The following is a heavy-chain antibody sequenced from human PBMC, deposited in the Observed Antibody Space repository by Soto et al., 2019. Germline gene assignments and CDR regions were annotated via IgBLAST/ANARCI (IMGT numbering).Heavy chain of an antibody. CDR3: ASCSVAMITFGGVIENYMYV. D-gene: IGHD3-16*02. V-gene: IGHV1-3*01. CDR1: GYTFTSYA. CDR2: INAGNGNT. J-gene: IGHJ6*03. Sequence: QVQLVQSGAEVKKPGASVKVSCKASGYTFTSYAMHWVRQAPGQRLEWMGWINAGNGNTKYSQKFQGRVTITRDTSASTAYMELSSLRSEDTAVYYCASCSVAMITFGGVIENYMYVWGKGTTVTVSS.